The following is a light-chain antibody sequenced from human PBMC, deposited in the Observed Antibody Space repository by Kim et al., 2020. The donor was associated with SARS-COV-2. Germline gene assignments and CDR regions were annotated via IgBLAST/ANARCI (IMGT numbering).Light chain of an antibody. CDR2: GAS. V-gene: IGKV3-20*01. CDR3: QQYGTSPPNT. Sequence: EIVLTQSPGTLSLSPGERATLSCRASQSVSSFYLAWYQQKPGQAPRLLIYGASNRATGIPDRFSGSGSGTDFTLTISRLEPEDFAVYYCQQYGTSPPNTFGQGTKLEI. CDR1: QSVSSFY. J-gene: IGKJ2*01.